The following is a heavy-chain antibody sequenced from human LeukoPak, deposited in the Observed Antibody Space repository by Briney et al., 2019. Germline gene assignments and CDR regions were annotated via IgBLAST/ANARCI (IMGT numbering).Heavy chain of an antibody. D-gene: IGHD3-22*01. CDR1: GGSISSGSYY. V-gene: IGHV4-61*02. J-gene: IGHJ6*03. CDR3: ARLIGHYYYYYMDV. CDR2: IYTSGST. Sequence: NPSQTLSLTCTVSGGSISSGSYYWSWIRQPAGKGLEWIGRIYTSGSTNYNPSLKSRVTISVDTSKNQFSLKLSSVTAADTAVYYCARLIGHYYYYYMDVWGKGTMVTVSS.